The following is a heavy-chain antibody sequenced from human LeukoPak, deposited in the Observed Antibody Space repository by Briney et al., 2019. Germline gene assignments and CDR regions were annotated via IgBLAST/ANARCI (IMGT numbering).Heavy chain of an antibody. J-gene: IGHJ4*02. Sequence: ASVKVSCKASGYTFTGYYMHWVRQAPGQGLEWMGRINPNSGGTNYAQKFQGRVTMTRDTSISTAYMELSRLRSDDTAVYYCAVSSGSYYSPDYWGQGTLVTVSS. CDR2: INPNSGGT. V-gene: IGHV1-2*06. D-gene: IGHD3-10*01. CDR1: GYTFTGYY. CDR3: AVSSGSYYSPDY.